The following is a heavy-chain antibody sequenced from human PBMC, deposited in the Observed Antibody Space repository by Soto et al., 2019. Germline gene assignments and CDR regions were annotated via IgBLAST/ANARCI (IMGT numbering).Heavy chain of an antibody. CDR3: ARPGYCSSTSCYNLYYYYGMDV. CDR2: ISYDGSNK. Sequence: PAGSLRLSCAASGFTFSSYAMHWVRQAPGKGLEWVAVISYDGSNKYYADSVKGRFTISRDNSKNTLYLQMNSLRAEDTAVYYCARPGYCSSTSCYNLYYYYGMDVWGQGTTVTVSS. V-gene: IGHV3-30-3*01. J-gene: IGHJ6*02. CDR1: GFTFSSYA. D-gene: IGHD2-2*02.